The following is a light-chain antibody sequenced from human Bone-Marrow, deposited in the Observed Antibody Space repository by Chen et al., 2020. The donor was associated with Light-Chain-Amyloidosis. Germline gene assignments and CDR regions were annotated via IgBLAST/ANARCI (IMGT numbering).Light chain of an antibody. Sequence: SYELPQPPFVSVSPGQTASITGSGDDLPTKYAYWYQQKPGQAPVLVIHIDTERPSGISERFSGSSSGTTATLTISGVQAEDEADYHCQAADSSGTYEVIFGGGTKLTVL. V-gene: IGLV3-25*03. CDR3: QAADSSGTYEVI. CDR2: IDT. CDR1: DLPTKY. J-gene: IGLJ2*01.